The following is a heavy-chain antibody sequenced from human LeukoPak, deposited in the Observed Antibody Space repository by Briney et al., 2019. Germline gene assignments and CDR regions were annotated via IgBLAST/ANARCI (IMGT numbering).Heavy chain of an antibody. D-gene: IGHD3-22*01. V-gene: IGHV4-4*07. J-gene: IGHJ4*02. CDR1: GGSISSYY. CDR3: ARVGSSGYRAPFDY. CDR2: IYTSGST. Sequence: SETLSLTCTVAGGSISSYYWSWIRQPAGKGLEWIGRIYTSGSTNYNPSLKSGVTMSVDTSKNQFSLKLSSVTAADTAVYYCARVGSSGYRAPFDYWGQGTLVTVSS.